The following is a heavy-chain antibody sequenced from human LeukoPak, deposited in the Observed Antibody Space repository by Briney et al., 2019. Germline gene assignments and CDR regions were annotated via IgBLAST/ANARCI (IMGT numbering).Heavy chain of an antibody. Sequence: PSETLSLTCTVSGGSISSYYWNWIRQPPGKGLEWIGTIYYTGTTSANPSLKSRVTISVDTSKNHFYLRLTSVTAADTAVYHCVRRYLITSGYFDYWGQGAPVTVSS. J-gene: IGHJ4*02. D-gene: IGHD3-16*01. V-gene: IGHV4-59*04. CDR1: GGSISSYY. CDR2: IYYTGTT. CDR3: VRRYLITSGYFDY.